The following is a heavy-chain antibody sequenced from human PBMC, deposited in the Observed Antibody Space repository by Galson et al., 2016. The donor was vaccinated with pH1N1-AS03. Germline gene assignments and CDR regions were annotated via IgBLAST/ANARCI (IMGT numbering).Heavy chain of an antibody. CDR3: AKDHSNFYGMDV. D-gene: IGHD4-11*01. J-gene: IGHJ6*02. CDR1: GFSSSSYG. V-gene: IGHV3-30*02. CDR2: IPYDGNNK. Sequence: SLRLSCAASGFSSSSYGMHWARQAPGKGLEWVAFIPYDGNNKYYSDSVKGRFTISRDNSKNTVYLQMNSLRAEDTAVYYCAKDHSNFYGMDVWGQGTTVTVSS.